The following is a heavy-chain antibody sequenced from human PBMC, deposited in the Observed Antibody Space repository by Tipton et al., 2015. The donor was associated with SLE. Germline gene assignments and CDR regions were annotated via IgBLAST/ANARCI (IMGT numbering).Heavy chain of an antibody. CDR1: GGSISSSSYY. J-gene: IGHJ5*02. CDR2: IYYSGST. CDR3: AGGQDYRLGPGRWFDP. Sequence: TLSLTCTVSGGSISSSSYYWGWIRQPPGKGLEWIGSIYYSGSTYYNPSLKSRVTISVDTSKNQFSLKLSSVTAADTAVYYCAGGQDYRLGPGRWFDPWGQGTLVTVSS. D-gene: IGHD7-27*01. V-gene: IGHV4-39*07.